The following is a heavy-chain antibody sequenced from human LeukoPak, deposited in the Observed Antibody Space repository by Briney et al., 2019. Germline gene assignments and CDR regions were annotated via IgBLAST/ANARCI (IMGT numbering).Heavy chain of an antibody. J-gene: IGHJ3*02. V-gene: IGHV3-23*01. Sequence: PGGSLRLSCAASEFTFSNYAMSWVRQAPGKGLEWVSGSTGTGYSTYYADSVKGRFTISRDNSKNTLYLQMNSLRAEDTAVYYCVKGVRMRVTSAFDIWGQGTVVIVSS. CDR3: VKGVRMRVTSAFDI. CDR2: STGTGYST. CDR1: EFTFSNYA. D-gene: IGHD1-26*01.